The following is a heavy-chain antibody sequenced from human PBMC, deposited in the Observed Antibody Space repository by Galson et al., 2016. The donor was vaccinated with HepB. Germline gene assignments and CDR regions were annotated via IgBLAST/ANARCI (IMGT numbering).Heavy chain of an antibody. Sequence: QSGADVKEPGASLKISCTASGYSFTNYWIAWVRHTPGRGLELVGVVYPGDSDIRYSPSFQGQVTISADKSINTAYLQWSSLGASDTAMYYCARGGCSDGSCDLTTVPPYTWFDPWGQGTLVTVSS. J-gene: IGHJ5*02. D-gene: IGHD4-17*01. CDR1: GYSFTNYW. V-gene: IGHV5-51*01. CDR3: ARGGCSDGSCDLTTVPPYTWFDP. CDR2: VYPGDSDI.